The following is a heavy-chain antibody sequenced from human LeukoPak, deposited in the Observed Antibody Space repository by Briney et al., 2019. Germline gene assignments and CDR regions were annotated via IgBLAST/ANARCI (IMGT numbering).Heavy chain of an antibody. Sequence: PGGSLRLSCAASGLTFDDYTMHWVRQAPGKGLEWVSLISWDGVSTHYAGSVKGRFTISRDNNKNSLYLQMNGLRTEDTALYYCAKGRSGWCVLDYWGQGTLVTVSS. CDR3: AKGRSGWCVLDY. D-gene: IGHD6-19*01. CDR1: GLTFDDYT. J-gene: IGHJ4*02. CDR2: ISWDGVST. V-gene: IGHV3-43*01.